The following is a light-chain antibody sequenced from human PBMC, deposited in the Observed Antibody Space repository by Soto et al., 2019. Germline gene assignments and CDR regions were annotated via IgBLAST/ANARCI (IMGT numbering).Light chain of an antibody. Sequence: DIQMTQSPSSLSSSVGDRVTITCRASQGISNYLAWLQQKPGKAPKSLIHAASRLQSGVSSRFSGSASRPDFILTIDNLLPEDFATYYFQQYDSYPHSFGQGTKLESK. CDR1: QGISNY. CDR3: QQYDSYPHS. J-gene: IGKJ2*01. CDR2: AAS. V-gene: IGKV1-16*01.